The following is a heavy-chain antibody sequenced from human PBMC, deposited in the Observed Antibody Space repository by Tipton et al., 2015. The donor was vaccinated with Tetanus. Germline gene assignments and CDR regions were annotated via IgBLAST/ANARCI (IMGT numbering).Heavy chain of an antibody. V-gene: IGHV3-53*01. J-gene: IGHJ3*02. CDR2: TYGDGST. Sequence: VQLVQSGGGLIQPGGSLRLSCAASGFSVSRKYMTWVRQAPGKGLEWVSLTYGDGSTYYADSVKGRFTISRDNSKLYLQMNSLRAEDRAVYYCAKARASSHYRGAFEIWGQGTMVTVSS. CDR3: AKARASSHYRGAFEI. D-gene: IGHD3-10*01. CDR1: GFSVSRKY.